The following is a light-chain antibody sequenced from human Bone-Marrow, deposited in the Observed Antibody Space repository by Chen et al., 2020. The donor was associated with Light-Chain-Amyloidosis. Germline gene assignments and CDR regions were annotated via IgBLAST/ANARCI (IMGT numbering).Light chain of an antibody. V-gene: IGLV3-21*02. CDR1: NIGTTS. CDR3: LVWGRSSDRPV. Sequence: SSVLTQPSSVSVAPGQTATIACGGNNIGTTSVHWYQQTPGQAPLLVVYDDSDRPSGIPERLAGSDSVNTATLTISRVEAGDEADYCCLVWGRSSDRPVFGGGTKLTVL. J-gene: IGLJ3*02. CDR2: DDS.